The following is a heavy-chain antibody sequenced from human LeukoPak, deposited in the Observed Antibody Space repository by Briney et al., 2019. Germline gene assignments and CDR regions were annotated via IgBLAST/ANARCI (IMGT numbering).Heavy chain of an antibody. J-gene: IGHJ4*02. Sequence: SVTVSCKASGGTFSSYAISWVRQAPGQGLEWMGGIIPIFGTANYAQKFQGRVTITADESTSTACMELSSLRSEDTAVYYCARWPTGPGDYIDYWGQGTLVTVSS. CDR2: IIPIFGTA. V-gene: IGHV1-69*13. D-gene: IGHD3-16*01. CDR1: GGTFSSYA. CDR3: ARWPTGPGDYIDY.